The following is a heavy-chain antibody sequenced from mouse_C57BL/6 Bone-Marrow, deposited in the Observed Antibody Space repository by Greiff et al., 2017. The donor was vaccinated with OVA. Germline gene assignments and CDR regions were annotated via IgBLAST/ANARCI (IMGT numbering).Heavy chain of an antibody. CDR2: ISSGSSTI. CDR3: ARPYYYGSSYSYAMDY. J-gene: IGHJ4*01. V-gene: IGHV5-17*01. Sequence: EVQGVESGGGLVKPGGSLKLSCAASGFTFSDYGMHWVRQAPEKGLEWVAYISSGSSTIYYADTVKGRFTSSSDNAKNTLFLQMTSLMSEDTAMYYCARPYYYGSSYSYAMDYWGQGTSVTVSS. CDR1: GFTFSDYG. D-gene: IGHD1-1*01.